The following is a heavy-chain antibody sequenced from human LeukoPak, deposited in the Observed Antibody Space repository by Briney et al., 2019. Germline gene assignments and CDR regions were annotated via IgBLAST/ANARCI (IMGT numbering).Heavy chain of an antibody. V-gene: IGHV4-59*08. J-gene: IGHJ4*02. D-gene: IGHD3-3*02. CDR2: IYYSGST. Sequence: PSETLSLTCTVSGGSISSYYWSWIRQPPGKGLEWIGYIYYSGSTNYNPSLKSRVTISVDTSKNQFSLKLSSVTAADTAVYYCARHPGRWPFYYFDYWGQGTLVTVSS. CDR1: GGSISSYY. CDR3: ARHPGRWPFYYFDY.